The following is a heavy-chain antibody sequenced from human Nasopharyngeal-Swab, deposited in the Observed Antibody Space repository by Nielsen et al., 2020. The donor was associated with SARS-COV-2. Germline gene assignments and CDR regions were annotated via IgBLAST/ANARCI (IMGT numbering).Heavy chain of an antibody. J-gene: IGHJ4*02. CDR3: ARGGSSSWCGDFDY. V-gene: IGHV3-74*01. D-gene: IGHD6-13*01. CDR2: INSDGSST. Sequence: GESLKISCAASGFTFSSYWMHWVRQAPGKGLVWVSRINSDGSSTSYADSVKGRFTISRDNAKNTLYLQMDSLRAEDTAVYYCARGGSSSWCGDFDYWGQGTLVTVSS. CDR1: GFTFSSYW.